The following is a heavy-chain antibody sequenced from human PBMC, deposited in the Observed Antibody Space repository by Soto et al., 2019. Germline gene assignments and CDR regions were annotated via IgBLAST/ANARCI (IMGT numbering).Heavy chain of an antibody. CDR3: VRVLISIRWDNDVFDI. J-gene: IGHJ3*02. Sequence: GGSLRLSCAASGFSLSAYWMHWVRQAPGKGLVWVSRIDTYGSATKYADSVEGRFTISKDNAANTLYLQMNNLRADDTAVYYCVRVLISIRWDNDVFDIWGRGTMVTVSS. CDR1: GFSLSAYW. V-gene: IGHV3-74*01. CDR2: IDTYGSAT. D-gene: IGHD6-19*01.